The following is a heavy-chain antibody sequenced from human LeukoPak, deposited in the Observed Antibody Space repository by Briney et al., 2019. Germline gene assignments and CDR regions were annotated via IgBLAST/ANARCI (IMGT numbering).Heavy chain of an antibody. V-gene: IGHV1-8*03. CDR1: GYTFTSYD. D-gene: IGHD2-2*02. Sequence: GASLKLSCTASGYTFTSYDINWVRQATGQGLEWMGWMNTNSGNKSYAQKFQGRVTITRNTSISTAYMELRSLRSEDTAVYYCARGPRSIVVVPAAIRPDYYYYYMDVWGKGTTVTVSS. CDR2: MNTNSGNK. CDR3: ARGPRSIVVVPAAIRPDYYYYYMDV. J-gene: IGHJ6*03.